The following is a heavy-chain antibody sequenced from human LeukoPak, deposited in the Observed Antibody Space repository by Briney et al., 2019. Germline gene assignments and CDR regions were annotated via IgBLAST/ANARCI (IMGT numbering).Heavy chain of an antibody. CDR3: ARAVDMCIRSLPGDY. V-gene: IGHV3-7*05. D-gene: IGHD5/OR15-5a*01. Sequence: GGSLRLSCAASGFTFSSYWMNWVRQAPGKGLEWVANINQDGSEKYYVDSVKGRFTISRDNAKNSLYLQMNSLRAEDTAVYYCARAVDMCIRSLPGDYWGQGTRVTVSS. CDR2: INQDGSEK. J-gene: IGHJ4*02. CDR1: GFTFSSYW.